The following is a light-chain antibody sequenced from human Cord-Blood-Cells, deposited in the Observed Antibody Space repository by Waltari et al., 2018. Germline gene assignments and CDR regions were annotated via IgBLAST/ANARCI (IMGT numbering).Light chain of an antibody. V-gene: IGLV3-19*01. CDR2: GKN. CDR3: NSRDSSGKAV. J-gene: IGLJ2*01. CDR1: SLRSHY. Sequence: SSELTQAPDVSVALGQTVRITCQGDSLRSHYARWYQQKPGQAPVLVIYGKNNRPSGIPDRFSGSSSGNTASLTITGAQAEDEADYYCNSRDSSGKAVFGGGTKLTVL.